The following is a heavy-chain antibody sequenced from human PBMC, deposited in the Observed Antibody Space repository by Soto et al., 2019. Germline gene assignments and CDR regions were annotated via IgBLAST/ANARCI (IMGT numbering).Heavy chain of an antibody. V-gene: IGHV1-69*13. CDR2: IIPIFGTA. J-gene: IGHJ4*02. CDR1: GGTFSSYA. Sequence: SVKVSCKASGGTFSSYAISWVRQAPGQGLEWMEGIIPIFGTANYAQKFQGRVTITADESTSTAYMELSSLRSEDTAVYYCARAQSYYYDSSGCLDYWGQGTLVTVSS. CDR3: ARAQSYYYDSSGCLDY. D-gene: IGHD3-22*01.